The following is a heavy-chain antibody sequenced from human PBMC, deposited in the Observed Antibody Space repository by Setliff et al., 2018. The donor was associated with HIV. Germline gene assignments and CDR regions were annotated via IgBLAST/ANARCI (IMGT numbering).Heavy chain of an antibody. J-gene: IGHJ6*03. D-gene: IGHD2-21*01. CDR2: IYTDGST. V-gene: IGHV3-53*05. Sequence: GGSLRLSCVASGFTFNSYWMYWVRQAPGKGLEWVSAIYTDGSTVYADSVKGRFTISRDNSKNTLYLQMNSLRPEDTAIYYCAKRRVCNTSCYIVDYMDVWGKGTTVTVSS. CDR3: AKRRVCNTSCYIVDYMDV. CDR1: GFTFNSYW.